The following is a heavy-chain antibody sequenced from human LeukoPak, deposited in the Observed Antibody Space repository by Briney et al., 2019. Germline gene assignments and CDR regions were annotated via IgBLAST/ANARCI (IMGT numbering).Heavy chain of an antibody. CDR2: IYHSGST. Sequence: PSGTLSLTCAVSGGSISSSNWWSWVRQPPGKGLEWIGEIYHSGSTNYNPSLKSRVTISVDTSKNQFSLKLSSVTAADTAVYYCASQCIAARRLCDYWGQGTLVTVSS. V-gene: IGHV4-4*02. CDR1: GGSISSSNW. D-gene: IGHD6-6*01. J-gene: IGHJ4*02. CDR3: ASQCIAARRLCDY.